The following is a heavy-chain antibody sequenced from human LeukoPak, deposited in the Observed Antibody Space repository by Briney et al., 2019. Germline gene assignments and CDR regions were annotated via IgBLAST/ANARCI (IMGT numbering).Heavy chain of an antibody. CDR3: ARWPPNKNWFDP. D-gene: IGHD2/OR15-2a*01. CDR2: IYYSGGT. J-gene: IGHJ5*02. Sequence: PSETLSLTCAVSGGSINSSSYYWGWIRQPPGKGLEWIGRIYYSGGTYHNPSLKSRVTISVDTSKNQFSLKLSSVTAADTAVYYCARWPPNKNWFDPWGQGTLVTVSS. CDR1: GGSINSSSYY. V-gene: IGHV4-39*01.